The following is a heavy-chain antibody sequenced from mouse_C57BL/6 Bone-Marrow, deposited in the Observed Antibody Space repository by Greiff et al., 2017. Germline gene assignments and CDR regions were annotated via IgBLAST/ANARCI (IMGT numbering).Heavy chain of an antibody. D-gene: IGHD2-3*01. CDR3: SSFDGNYFDF. Sequence: VQLQQSGAELVRPGASVKLSCTASGFNIKDDYIHWVKQRPEQGLEWIGWIDPEIGDTEYASKFQGKATITSDTSSNTAYLQLSSLTSDDTAVYYCSSFDGNYFDFWGQGTPRTVAS. CDR2: IDPEIGDT. V-gene: IGHV14-4*01. CDR1: GFNIKDDY. J-gene: IGHJ2*01.